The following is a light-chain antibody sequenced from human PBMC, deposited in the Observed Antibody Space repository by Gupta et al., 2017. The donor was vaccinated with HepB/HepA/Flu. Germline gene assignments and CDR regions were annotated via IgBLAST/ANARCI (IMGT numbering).Light chain of an antibody. CDR1: NSDVGRYDY. Sequence: QSALTQPASVSGSPGQSITISCTGTNSDVGRYDYVPWYQQHPGKVPKMITYDVSNRLSGVSSRFSGSKSGNTASLTISGLQAEDEADFYCSSYTSASTHVFGTGTKVTVL. J-gene: IGLJ1*01. CDR3: SSYTSASTHV. CDR2: DVS. V-gene: IGLV2-14*03.